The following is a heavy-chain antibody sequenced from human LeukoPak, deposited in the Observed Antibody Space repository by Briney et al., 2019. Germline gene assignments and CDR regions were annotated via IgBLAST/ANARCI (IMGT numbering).Heavy chain of an antibody. CDR1: GFTFSSYW. CDR3: AGSWGHLDDY. CDR2: IKQDGSEK. V-gene: IGHV3-7*01. D-gene: IGHD6-13*01. Sequence: GGSLRLSCAASGFTFSSYWMTWVRQAPGKGLEWVANIKQDGSEKYYVDSVRGRFTISRDNAKKSLYLQMRSLRAEGTAAYYCAGSWGHLDDYWGQGTLVTVSS. J-gene: IGHJ4*02.